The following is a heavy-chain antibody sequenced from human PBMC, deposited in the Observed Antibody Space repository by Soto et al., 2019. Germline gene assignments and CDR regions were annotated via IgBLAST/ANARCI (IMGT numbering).Heavy chain of an antibody. Sequence: QVQLVESGGGVVQPGRSLRLSCAASGFTFSSYAMHWVRQASGKGLEWVAVISYDGSNKYYADSVKGRFTISRDNSKNTLYLQMNSLRAEDTAVYYCARAPLEGDYVPGYWGQGTLVTVSS. CDR1: GFTFSSYA. J-gene: IGHJ4*02. CDR2: ISYDGSNK. D-gene: IGHD4-17*01. CDR3: ARAPLEGDYVPGY. V-gene: IGHV3-30-3*01.